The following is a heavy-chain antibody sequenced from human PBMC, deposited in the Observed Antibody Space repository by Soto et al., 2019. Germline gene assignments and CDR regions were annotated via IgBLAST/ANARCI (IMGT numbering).Heavy chain of an antibody. Sequence: QVQLQEAGPGLVKPSETLALTCPVSGVSLTPYFWSLIRQPAGKAPEWVGHIYASGRTTYNPSLKSRVTMFVSQTQVSLRLTSVTAADTAVYYCARHFDVDPSLDQYYFDLWGRGALVTVSS. CDR1: GVSLTPYF. CDR2: IYASGRT. J-gene: IGHJ2*01. V-gene: IGHV4-4*07. CDR3: ARHFDVDPSLDQYYFDL. D-gene: IGHD3-9*01.